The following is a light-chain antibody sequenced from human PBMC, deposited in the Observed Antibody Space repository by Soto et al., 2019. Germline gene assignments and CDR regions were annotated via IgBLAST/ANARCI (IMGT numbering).Light chain of an antibody. CDR3: QQLNTYPLT. V-gene: IGKV1-9*01. CDR2: AAS. J-gene: IGKJ4*01. Sequence: IPLTQSPSSLSASVGDRVTITCRASQGISSYLAWYHQKPGKAPKLLIYAASTLQRGVPSRFSGSGSGTDFTLSISSLQPEDFATYYCQQLNTYPLTFGGGTTVDIK. CDR1: QGISSY.